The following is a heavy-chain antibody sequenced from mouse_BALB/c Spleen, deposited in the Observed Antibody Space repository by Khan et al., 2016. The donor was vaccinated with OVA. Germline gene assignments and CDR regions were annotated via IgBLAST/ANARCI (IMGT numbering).Heavy chain of an antibody. D-gene: IGHD2-12*01. Sequence: VQLQESGAELVRPGTSVKMSCKAAGYTFTNYWIGWIKQRPGHGLEWIGEIYPGGGYTKYNEKFKGKATLTAVTSSSTVYMQLSNLTSEDSAIYYCAKGCYDGSDVWGAGTTITVSS. V-gene: IGHV1-63*02. CDR2: IYPGGGYT. CDR1: GYTFTNYW. J-gene: IGHJ1*01. CDR3: AKGCYDGSDV.